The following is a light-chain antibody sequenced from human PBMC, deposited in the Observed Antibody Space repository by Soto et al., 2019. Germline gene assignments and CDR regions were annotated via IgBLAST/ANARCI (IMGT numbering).Light chain of an antibody. Sequence: QSALTQPASVSGSPGQSITISCTGTSSDVGGYNYVSWYQQHPGKAPKLMIYEVSNRPSGVSNRFSGSKSGNTASLTISGLQAEDEAEYYGSSYTSSSTLEVFGTGTKLTVL. CDR1: SSDVGGYNY. CDR3: SSYTSSSTLEV. CDR2: EVS. J-gene: IGLJ1*01. V-gene: IGLV2-14*01.